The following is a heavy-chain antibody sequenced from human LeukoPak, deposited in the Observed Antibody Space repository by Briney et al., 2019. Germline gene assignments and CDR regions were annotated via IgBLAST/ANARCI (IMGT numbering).Heavy chain of an antibody. CDR2: MNPNSGNT. V-gene: IGHV1-8*01. J-gene: IGHJ4*02. D-gene: IGHD5/OR15-5a*01. CDR3: AKAIYDYYFDY. Sequence: ASVKVSCKASRYTFTSYDIKWVRQATGQGLEWMGWMNPNSGNTAYAQKFQGRVTMTRNTSTTTTYMELSSLRSEDTAVYYCAKAIYDYYFDYWGQGTLVTVSS. CDR1: RYTFTSYD.